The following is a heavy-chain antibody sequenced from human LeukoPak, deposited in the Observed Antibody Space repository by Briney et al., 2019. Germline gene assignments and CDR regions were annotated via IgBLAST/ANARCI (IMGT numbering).Heavy chain of an antibody. CDR2: TIPILGTA. CDR1: GGTFSSYA. D-gene: IGHD3-3*01. Sequence: SVKVSCKASGGTFSSYAISWVRQAPGQGLEWMGRTIPILGTANYAQRFQGRVAITTDESTSTAYMELSSLRSEDTAVYYCARSGFWSGYVDYWGQGTLVTVSS. J-gene: IGHJ4*02. CDR3: ARSGFWSGYVDY. V-gene: IGHV1-69*05.